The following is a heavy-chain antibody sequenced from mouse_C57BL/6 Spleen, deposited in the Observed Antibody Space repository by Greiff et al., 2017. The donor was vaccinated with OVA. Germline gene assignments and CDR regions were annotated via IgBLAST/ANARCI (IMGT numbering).Heavy chain of an antibody. V-gene: IGHV1-53*01. J-gene: IGHJ1*03. CDR3: ARTNYYGSPHWYFDV. CDR2: INPSNGGT. CDR1: GYTFTSYW. Sequence: QVQLQQSGTELVKPGASVKLSCKASGYTFTSYWMHWVKQRPGQGLEWIGNINPSNGGTNYNEKFKSKATLTVDKSSSTAYMQLSSLTSEDSAVYYCARTNYYGSPHWYFDVWGTGTTVTVSS. D-gene: IGHD1-1*01.